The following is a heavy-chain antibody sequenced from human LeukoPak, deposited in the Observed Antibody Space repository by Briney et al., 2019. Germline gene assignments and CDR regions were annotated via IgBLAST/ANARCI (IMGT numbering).Heavy chain of an antibody. CDR3: ARVSRSSYQLLSGLHPRLSPYFDY. V-gene: IGHV4-59*01. CDR2: IYYTGST. CDR1: GGSISSYY. Sequence: SETLSLTCTVSGGSISSYYWSWIRQPPGKGLEWIGYIYYTGSTNYNPSLKSRVTISLDTSKNQFSLKLSSVTAADTAVYYCARVSRSSYQLLSGLHPRLSPYFDYWGQGTLVTVSS. J-gene: IGHJ4*02. D-gene: IGHD2-2*01.